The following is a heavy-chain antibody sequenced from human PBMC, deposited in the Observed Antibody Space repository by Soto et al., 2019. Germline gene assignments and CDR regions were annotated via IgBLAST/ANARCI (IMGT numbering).Heavy chain of an antibody. CDR3: ARGKHHYYDSSGYSWFDP. CDR1: GGSFSGYY. Sequence: SETLSLTCAVYGGSFSGYYWSWIRQPPGKGLEWIGEINHSGSTNYNPSLKSRVTISVDTSKNQFSLKLSSVTAADTAVYYCARGKHHYYDSSGYSWFDPWGQGTLVTVSS. D-gene: IGHD3-22*01. V-gene: IGHV4-34*01. J-gene: IGHJ5*02. CDR2: INHSGST.